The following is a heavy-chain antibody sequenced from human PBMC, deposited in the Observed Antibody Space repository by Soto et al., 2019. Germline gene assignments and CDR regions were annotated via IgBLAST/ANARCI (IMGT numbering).Heavy chain of an antibody. CDR2: FDPKDGET. J-gene: IGHJ6*02. Sequence: GASVKVSCKVSGYTLTELSMHWVRQAPGKGLEWMGGFDPKDGETNYAQKFQGRVTMTEDESTSTAYMELSSLRSEDTAVYYCARGPVTPLYYYYGMDVWGQGTTVTVSS. D-gene: IGHD4-17*01. CDR3: ARGPVTPLYYYYGMDV. CDR1: GYTLTELS. V-gene: IGHV1-24*01.